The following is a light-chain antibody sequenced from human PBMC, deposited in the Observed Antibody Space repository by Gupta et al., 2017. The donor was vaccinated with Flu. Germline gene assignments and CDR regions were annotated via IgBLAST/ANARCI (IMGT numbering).Light chain of an antibody. Sequence: DVVMTQSPLALPVPLGQPASISCRSSQGLVYSDGKIFLTWLQQRPGQSPRRLIYKVSNRDSGVPDRFSGSGSGTDFTLKISRVEAEDVGVYYCRQCKHWPYTLGQGTXLEIK. CDR2: KVS. CDR1: QGLVYSDGKIF. V-gene: IGKV2-30*01. J-gene: IGKJ2*01. CDR3: RQCKHWPYT.